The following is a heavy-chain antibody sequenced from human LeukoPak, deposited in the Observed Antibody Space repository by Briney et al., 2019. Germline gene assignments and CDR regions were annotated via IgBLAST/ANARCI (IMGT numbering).Heavy chain of an antibody. J-gene: IGHJ4*02. D-gene: IGHD5-12*01. CDR2: IKQDGSET. CDR1: GFTFSNYW. V-gene: IGHV3-7*01. Sequence: GGSLRLSCVASGFTFSNYWMSWVRQAPGKGLEWVANIKQDGSETDYVDSLKGRFSISRDNTKNSQYLQMNSLRSEDTAVYYCARVGYSSRSNDYWGQGTLVIVSS. CDR3: ARVGYSSRSNDY.